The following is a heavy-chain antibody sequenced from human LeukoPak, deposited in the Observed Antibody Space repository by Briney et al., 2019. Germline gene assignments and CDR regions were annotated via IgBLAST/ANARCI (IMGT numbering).Heavy chain of an antibody. Sequence: ASVKVSCKASGYTFTGYYMHWVRQAPGQGLEWMGWISPNSGGTNYAQKFQGRVTMTRDTSISTAYMELSRLRSDDTAVYYCARGLYCSGGSCYRNWFDPWGQGTLVTVSS. J-gene: IGHJ5*02. CDR3: ARGLYCSGGSCYRNWFDP. V-gene: IGHV1-2*02. CDR1: GYTFTGYY. CDR2: ISPNSGGT. D-gene: IGHD2-15*01.